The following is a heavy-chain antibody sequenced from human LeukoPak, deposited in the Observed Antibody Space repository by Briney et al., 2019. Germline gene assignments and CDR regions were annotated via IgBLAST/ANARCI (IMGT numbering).Heavy chain of an antibody. CDR2: ISYDGSNK. V-gene: IGHV3-30-3*01. Sequence: GGSLRLSCAASGFTFSSYAMHWVRQAPGKGLEWVAVISYDGSNKYYADSVKGRFTISRDNSKNTLYLQMNSLRAEDTAVYYCARDRNDYVWGGYRHNYYYYGMDVWGQGTTVTVSS. D-gene: IGHD3-16*02. CDR3: ARDRNDYVWGGYRHNYYYYGMDV. J-gene: IGHJ6*02. CDR1: GFTFSSYA.